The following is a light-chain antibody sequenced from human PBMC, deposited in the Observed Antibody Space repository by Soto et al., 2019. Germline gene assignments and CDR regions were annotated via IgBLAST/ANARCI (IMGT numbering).Light chain of an antibody. CDR3: QQYVSSVT. Sequence: EIVLTQSPGSLSLSPGERATLSCRASQSVDSSFFAWYQQKPGHAPLLLIYGASNRATGLPDRFSGRGSGTDFTLTITGLEPEDFVVYYCQQYVSSVTFGQGTKVEIK. V-gene: IGKV3-20*01. CDR1: QSVDSSF. CDR2: GAS. J-gene: IGKJ1*01.